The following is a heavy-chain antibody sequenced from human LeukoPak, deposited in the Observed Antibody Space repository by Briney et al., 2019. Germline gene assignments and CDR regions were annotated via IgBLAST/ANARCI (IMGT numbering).Heavy chain of an antibody. CDR2: ISWDSGRA. J-gene: IGHJ6*02. V-gene: IGHV3-9*01. Sequence: GGSLRLSCAASGFTFSSYSMNWVRQAPGKGLEWVSYISWDSGRAGYADSVKGRFTISRDNSKNSLFLQMNSLTADDTAVYYCAKAGSMVRGVTTYYYAMDVWGQGTAVTVSS. D-gene: IGHD3-10*01. CDR3: AKAGSMVRGVTTYYYAMDV. CDR1: GFTFSSYS.